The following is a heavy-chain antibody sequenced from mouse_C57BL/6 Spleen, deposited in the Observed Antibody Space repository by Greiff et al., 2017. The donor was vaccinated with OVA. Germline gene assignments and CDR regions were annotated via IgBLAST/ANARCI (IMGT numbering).Heavy chain of an antibody. J-gene: IGHJ3*01. CDR2: INPSNGGT. V-gene: IGHV1-53*01. D-gene: IGHD4-1*01. Sequence: VQLQQPGTELVKPGASVKLSCKASGYTFTSYWMHWVKQRPGQGLEWIGNINPSNGGTNYNEKIKSKATMTVDKSSSTAYMQHSSLTSEDSAVYDCARSETGSWFACWGQGTLVTVSA. CDR3: ARSETGSWFAC. CDR1: GYTFTSYW.